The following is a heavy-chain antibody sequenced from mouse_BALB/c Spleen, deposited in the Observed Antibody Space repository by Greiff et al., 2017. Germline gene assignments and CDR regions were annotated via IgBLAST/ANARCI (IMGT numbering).Heavy chain of an antibody. V-gene: IGHV5-17*02. Sequence: EVKVVESGGGLVQPGGSRKLSCAASGFTFSRFGMQWVRQAPEKGLEWVAYISSGRNTIYYADTVKGRFTISRDNPKNTLFLQMTSLRSDDTAMYYCARSVEGAMDYWGQGTSVTVSS. J-gene: IGHJ4*01. CDR2: ISSGRNTI. CDR3: ARSVEGAMDY. CDR1: GFTFSRFG.